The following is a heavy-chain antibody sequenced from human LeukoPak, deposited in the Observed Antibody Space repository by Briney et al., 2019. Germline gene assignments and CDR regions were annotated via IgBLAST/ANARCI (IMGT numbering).Heavy chain of an antibody. CDR2: ISGRGGRT. J-gene: IGHJ4*01. CDR1: GFPFTTYA. CDR3: AKSTWFDYFDY. Sequence: GGSLRLSCAASGFPFTTYAMSWVRQAPGKGLEWVSAISGRGGRTYYADSVKGRFTISRDNSENTLYLQMNRLRADDTAIYYCAKSTWFDYFDYWGHGTLVTVSS. V-gene: IGHV3-23*01. D-gene: IGHD3-9*01.